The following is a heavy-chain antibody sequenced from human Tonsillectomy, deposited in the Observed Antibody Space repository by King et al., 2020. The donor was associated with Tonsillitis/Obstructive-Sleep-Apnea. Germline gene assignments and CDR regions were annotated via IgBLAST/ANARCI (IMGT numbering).Heavy chain of an antibody. CDR3: ARGTPGYSSSFKEV. Sequence: VQLVESGGGLVQPGGSPRLSCAASGFTFSSYWMHWVRQAPGKGLVWVSRINSDGTSTSYADSVKGRFTISRDNAENTRYLQMNSLRVEDTAVYYCARGTPGYSSSFKEVWGQGTLVTVSS. D-gene: IGHD6-6*01. CDR1: GFTFSSYW. CDR2: INSDGTST. J-gene: IGHJ4*02. V-gene: IGHV3-74*01.